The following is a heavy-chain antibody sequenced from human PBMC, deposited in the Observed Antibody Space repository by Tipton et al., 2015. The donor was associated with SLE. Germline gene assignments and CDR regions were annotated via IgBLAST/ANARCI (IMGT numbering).Heavy chain of an antibody. Sequence: SLRLSCAASGFTFDDYAMHWVRQAPGKGLEWVSGISWSSGSIGYADSVKGRFTISRDNAKNSLYLQMNSLRAEDTALYYCAKDLFSGWYAHYYSGMDCWGQETTATVSS. CDR1: GFTFDDYA. CDR3: AKDLFSGWYAHYYSGMDC. V-gene: IGHV3-9*01. D-gene: IGHD6-19*01. CDR2: ISWSSGSI. J-gene: IGHJ6*02.